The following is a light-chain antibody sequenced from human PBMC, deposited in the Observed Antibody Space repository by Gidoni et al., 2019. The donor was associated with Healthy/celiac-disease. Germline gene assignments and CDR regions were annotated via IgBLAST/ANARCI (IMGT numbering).Light chain of an antibody. CDR1: QSISSG. CDR3: QQYNS. J-gene: IGKJ2*01. CDR2: QAS. Sequence: DIQMTQSTSTLSASVGDRVTITCRSSQSISSGLAWYQQKPGKAPKLLFYQASSLESWVQSRFSGCGSGTELTLTIISLQPDDFATYYCQQYNSFGQGTKLEIK. V-gene: IGKV1-5*03.